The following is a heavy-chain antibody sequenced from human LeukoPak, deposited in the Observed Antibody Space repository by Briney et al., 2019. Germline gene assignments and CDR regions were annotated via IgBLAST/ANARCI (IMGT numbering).Heavy chain of an antibody. CDR2: ISGSGGST. Sequence: PGGSLRLSCAASGFTFSSYAMSWVRQAPGKGLEWVSAISGSGGSTYYADSVKGRFTISRDNSKNTLYLQMNSLRADDTAVYYCARWSYSSGWFIDYWGQGTLVTVSS. D-gene: IGHD6-19*01. CDR3: ARWSYSSGWFIDY. J-gene: IGHJ4*02. V-gene: IGHV3-23*01. CDR1: GFTFSSYA.